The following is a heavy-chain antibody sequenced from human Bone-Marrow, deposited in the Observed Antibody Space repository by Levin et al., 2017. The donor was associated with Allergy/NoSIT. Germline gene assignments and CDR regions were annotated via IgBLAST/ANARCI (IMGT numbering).Heavy chain of an antibody. D-gene: IGHD3-16*01. CDR1: GFTFSSYS. Sequence: PGGSLRLSCAASGFTFSSYSMNWVRQAPGKGLEWVSYISSSSSTIYYADSVKGRFTISRDNAKNSLYLQMNSLRAEDTAVYYCARDGSPRGGGVKYFDYWGQGTLVTVSS. CDR3: ARDGSPRGGGVKYFDY. V-gene: IGHV3-48*01. J-gene: IGHJ4*02. CDR2: ISSSSSTI.